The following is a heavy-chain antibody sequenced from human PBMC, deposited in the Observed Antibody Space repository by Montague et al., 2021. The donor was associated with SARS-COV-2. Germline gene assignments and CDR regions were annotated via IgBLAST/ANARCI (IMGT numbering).Heavy chain of an antibody. V-gene: IGHV3-21*01. CDR2: ISSSGGDI. CDR3: ARLGPEIRFDY. Sequence: SLSLSFSASGFTFSSYSMNWVRQAPGKGLEWVSSISSSGGDISYADSVMGRVTISRDNARNSLSLQMNGLRVEDTAIYYCARLGPEIRFDYWGQGTLVTVS. CDR1: GFTFSSYS. D-gene: IGHD2-2*01. J-gene: IGHJ4*02.